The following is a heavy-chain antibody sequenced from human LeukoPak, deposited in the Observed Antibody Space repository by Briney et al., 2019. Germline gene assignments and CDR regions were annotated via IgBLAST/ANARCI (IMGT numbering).Heavy chain of an antibody. D-gene: IGHD3-10*01. V-gene: IGHV4-59*01. CDR2: IYYSGST. Sequence: SETLSLTCTVSGGSISSYYWSWVRQPPGKGLEWSGYIYYSGSTNYNTSLKRRVTISVDTSKKKCSLKLRWVAAAATAGYYCAXVVGRFGELTWGQGTLVTVSS. J-gene: IGHJ5*02. CDR1: GGSISSYY. CDR3: AXVVGRFGELT.